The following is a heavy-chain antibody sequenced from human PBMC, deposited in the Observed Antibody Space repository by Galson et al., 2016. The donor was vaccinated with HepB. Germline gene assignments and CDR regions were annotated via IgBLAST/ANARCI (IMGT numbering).Heavy chain of an antibody. CDR2: IYHSGSN. CDR1: GGSISSSRSY. V-gene: IGHV4-39*01. D-gene: IGHD3-10*01. CDR3: SVGQDGITWFAHLNLFDP. Sequence: LSLTCTVSGGSISSSRSYWGWIRPPPGKRLEWIGSIYHSGSNHYRPSLKSRVTMSVDPSKHQFFLKLTSVTAADTAVYYCSVGQDGITWFAHLNLFDPWGQGTLFTVSS. J-gene: IGHJ5*02.